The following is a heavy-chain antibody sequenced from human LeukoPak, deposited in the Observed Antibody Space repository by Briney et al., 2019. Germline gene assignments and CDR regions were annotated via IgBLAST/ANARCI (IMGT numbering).Heavy chain of an antibody. J-gene: IGHJ4*02. CDR2: INPNSVVT. CDR3: ARTMEGFDIFGVVIYSPANSWDY. D-gene: IGHD3-3*02. V-gene: IGHV1-2*02. CDR1: GYTFTGYY. Sequence: GASVKVSCKASGYTFTGYYMHWVRQAPGQGLEWMGWINPNSVVTNYAQKFQGRVTMTRDTSISTAYMELSRLRSDDTAVYYCARTMEGFDIFGVVIYSPANSWDYWGQGTLVTVSS.